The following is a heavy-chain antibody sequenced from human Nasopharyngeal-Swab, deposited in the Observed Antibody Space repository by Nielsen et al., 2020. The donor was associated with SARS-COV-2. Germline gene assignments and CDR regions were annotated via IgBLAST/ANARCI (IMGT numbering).Heavy chain of an antibody. CDR2: ISAYNGNT. CDR1: GYTFTSYG. D-gene: IGHD3-10*01. J-gene: IGHJ5*02. V-gene: IGHV1-18*01. Sequence: ASVKVSCKASGYTFTSYGISWVRQAPGQGLEWMGWISAYNGNTNYAQKPQGRVTMTTDTSTSTAYMELRSLGSDDTAVYYCARDRGLLWFGELNWFDPWGQGTLVTVSS. CDR3: ARDRGLLWFGELNWFDP.